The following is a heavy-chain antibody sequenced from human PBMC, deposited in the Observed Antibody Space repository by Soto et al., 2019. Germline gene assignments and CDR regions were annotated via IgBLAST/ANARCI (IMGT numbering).Heavy chain of an antibody. Sequence: QAQLEQSGGEVKKPGSSVKVSCKASRVAFSKFIVTWVRQAPGLGLEWVGGIIPIFGTANYPQKFQGRVTITADESTSTSYMGVNNLRSEDTAVYYCANVSYSSPMGYYYGMDVWGQGTTVTVSS. D-gene: IGHD3-22*01. CDR1: RVAFSKFI. CDR2: IIPIFGTA. CDR3: ANVSYSSPMGYYYGMDV. V-gene: IGHV1-69*01. J-gene: IGHJ6*02.